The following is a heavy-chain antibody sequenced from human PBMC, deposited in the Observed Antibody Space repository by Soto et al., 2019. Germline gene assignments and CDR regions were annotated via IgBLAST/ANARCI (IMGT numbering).Heavy chain of an antibody. CDR3: ARSEGYCSGTSCFQWFDP. D-gene: IGHD2-2*01. Sequence: PGGSLRLSCAASGFTFSDYYMSWIRQAPGKGLEWVSYISSSGSTIYYADSVKGRFTISRDNAKNSLYLQMNSLRAEDTAVYYCARSEGYCSGTSCFQWFDPWGQGTLVTVSS. V-gene: IGHV3-11*01. CDR1: GFTFSDYY. CDR2: ISSSGSTI. J-gene: IGHJ5*02.